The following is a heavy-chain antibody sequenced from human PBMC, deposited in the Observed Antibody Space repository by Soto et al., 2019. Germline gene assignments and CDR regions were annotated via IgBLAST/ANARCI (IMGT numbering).Heavy chain of an antibody. CDR1: GFTFSSYA. CDR3: AKTRRGYPPRYGSGECIHY. Sequence: GGSLRLSCAASGFTFSSYAMSWVRQAPGKGLEWVSAISGSGGSTYYADSVKGRFTISRDNSKNTLYLQMNSLRAEDTAVYYCAKTRRGYPPRYGSGECIHYWGQGTLVTVSS. CDR2: ISGSGGST. D-gene: IGHD3-10*01. V-gene: IGHV3-23*01. J-gene: IGHJ4*02.